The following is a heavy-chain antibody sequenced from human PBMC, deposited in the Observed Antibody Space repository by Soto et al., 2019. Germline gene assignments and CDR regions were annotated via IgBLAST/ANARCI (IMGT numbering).Heavy chain of an antibody. CDR2: IIPILGIA. D-gene: IGHD4-17*01. CDR1: GGTFSSYT. J-gene: IGHJ6*03. CDR3: ARDHDYGDTTYYYYMDV. V-gene: IGHV1-69*04. Sequence: SVKVSCKASGGTFSSYTISWVRQAPGQGLEWMGRIIPILGIANYAQKFQGRVTITADKSTSTAYMELSSLRSEDTAVYYCARDHDYGDTTYYYYMDVWGKGTTVTVS.